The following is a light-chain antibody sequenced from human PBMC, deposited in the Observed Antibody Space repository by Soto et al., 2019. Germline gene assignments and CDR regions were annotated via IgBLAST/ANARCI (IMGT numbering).Light chain of an antibody. J-gene: IGLJ3*02. CDR3: SSYAGNNNNFNWV. V-gene: IGLV2-8*01. Sequence: QSALTQPPSASGSPGQSVTISCTGTSSDVGAYNYVSWYQHHPGKAPKLMIYEVNERPSGVPDRFSGSKSANTASLTVSGLQAEDEADYYCSSYAGNNNNFNWVFGGGTKLTVL. CDR2: EVN. CDR1: SSDVGAYNY.